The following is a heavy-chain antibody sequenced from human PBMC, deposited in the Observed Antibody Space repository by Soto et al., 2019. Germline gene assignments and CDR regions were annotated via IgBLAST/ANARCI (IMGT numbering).Heavy chain of an antibody. CDR3: CYGSGPYYYYGMDV. J-gene: IGHJ6*02. D-gene: IGHD3-10*01. CDR1: GYTFTSYA. CDR2: INAGNGNT. V-gene: IGHV1-3*01. Sequence: ASVKVSCKASGYTFTSYAMHWVRQAPGQRLEWMGWINAGNGNTKYSQKFQGRVTITRDTSASTAYMELSSLRSEDTAVYYCCYGSGPYYYYGMDVWGQGTTVTVSS.